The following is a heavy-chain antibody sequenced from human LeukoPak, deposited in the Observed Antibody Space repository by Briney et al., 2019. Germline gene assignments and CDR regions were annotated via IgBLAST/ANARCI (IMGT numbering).Heavy chain of an antibody. J-gene: IGHJ4*02. V-gene: IGHV4-39*07. Sequence: SETLSLTCTVSGGSISSSSYYWGWIRQPPGKGLEWIGSIYYSGSTNYNPSLKSRVTISVDTSKNQFSLKLSSVTAADTAVYYCARLRLYQFDYWGQGTLVTVSS. CDR3: ARLRLYQFDY. CDR1: GGSISSSSYY. CDR2: IYYSGST. D-gene: IGHD2-2*01.